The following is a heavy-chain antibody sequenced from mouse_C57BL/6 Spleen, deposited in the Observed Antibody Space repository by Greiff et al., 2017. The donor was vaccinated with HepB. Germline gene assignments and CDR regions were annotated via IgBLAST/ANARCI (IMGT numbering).Heavy chain of an antibody. CDR1: GFTFSDYG. J-gene: IGHJ2*01. Sequence: EVKLVESGGGLVKPGGSLKLSCAASGFTFSDYGMHWVRQAPEKGLEWVAYISSGSSTIYYADTVKGRFTISRDNAKNTLFLQMTSLRSEDTAMYYCARRDWERGYYFDYWGQGTTLTVSS. CDR3: ARRDWERGYYFDY. V-gene: IGHV5-17*01. CDR2: ISSGSSTI. D-gene: IGHD4-1*01.